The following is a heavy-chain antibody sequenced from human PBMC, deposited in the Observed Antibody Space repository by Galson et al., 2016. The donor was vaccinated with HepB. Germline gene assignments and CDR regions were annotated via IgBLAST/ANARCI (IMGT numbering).Heavy chain of an antibody. CDR2: IYTGGST. Sequence: SLRLSCAASGFTFSSYRMSWVRQAPGKGLEWVSLIYTGGSTWYADSVKGRFTISRDNSKNTVYLQMNSLRAEDTAVYYCARDEFYESAFDIWGQGTMVTVSS. V-gene: IGHV3-53*01. J-gene: IGHJ3*02. CDR3: ARDEFYESAFDI. D-gene: IGHD2/OR15-2a*01. CDR1: GFTFSSYR.